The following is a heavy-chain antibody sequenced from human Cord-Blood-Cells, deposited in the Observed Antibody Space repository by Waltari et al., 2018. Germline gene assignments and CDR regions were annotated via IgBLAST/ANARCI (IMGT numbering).Heavy chain of an antibody. Sequence: QLQLQESGPGLVKPSETLSLTCTVSGGSISSSSYYWGWIRQPPGKGLEWIGSIYYSGNTYYNPSLKSRITISVDTSKNQFSLKLSSVTAADTAVYYCARPYSSSWYYFDYWGQGTLVTVSS. CDR2: IYYSGNT. CDR1: GGSISSSSYY. J-gene: IGHJ4*02. CDR3: ARPYSSSWYYFDY. D-gene: IGHD6-13*01. V-gene: IGHV4-39*01.